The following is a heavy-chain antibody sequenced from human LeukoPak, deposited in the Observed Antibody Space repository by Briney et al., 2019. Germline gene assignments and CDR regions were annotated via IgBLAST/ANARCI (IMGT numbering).Heavy chain of an antibody. Sequence: SETLSLTCTVSGYSISSGYYWGWIRQPPGKGLEWIGEIYHGGSTNYSPSLKSRVTIAVDKSKNQFSLKLNSVTAADTAVYYCARVESWGVINYWGQGTLVTVSS. D-gene: IGHD3-10*01. CDR3: ARVESWGVINY. J-gene: IGHJ4*02. CDR1: GYSISSGYY. V-gene: IGHV4-38-2*02. CDR2: IYHGGST.